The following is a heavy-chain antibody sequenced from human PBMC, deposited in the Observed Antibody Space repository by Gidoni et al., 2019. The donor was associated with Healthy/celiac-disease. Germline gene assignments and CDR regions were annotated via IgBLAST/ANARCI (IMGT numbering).Heavy chain of an antibody. J-gene: IGHJ5*02. D-gene: IGHD2-2*01. CDR3: ERDRMGEYAYCSSTSCAWFDP. CDR1: GYTFTIYY. Sequence: QVQLVQSGAAVKKPGASVQVSCKTSGYTFTIYYLHTVRQAPGQGLVWMGIINPSGGSTSYAQKFQGRVTMTRDTSTSTVYMELSSLRAEDTAVYYCERDRMGEYAYCSSTSCAWFDPWGQGTLVTVSS. CDR2: INPSGGST. V-gene: IGHV1-46*01.